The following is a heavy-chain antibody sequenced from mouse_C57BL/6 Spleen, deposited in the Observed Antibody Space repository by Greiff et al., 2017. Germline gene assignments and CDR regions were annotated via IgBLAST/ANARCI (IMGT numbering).Heavy chain of an antibody. CDR1: GYAFSSYW. V-gene: IGHV1-80*01. CDR3: ARRGYYGSSPWYFDV. J-gene: IGHJ1*03. CDR2: IFPGDGDT. Sequence: QVQLQQSGAELVKPGASVKISCKASGYAFSSYWLNWVKQRPGKGLEWIGQIFPGDGDTNYNGKFKGKATLTADKSSSTAYMQLGSLTSEDSAVYFCARRGYYGSSPWYFDVWGTGTTVTVSS. D-gene: IGHD1-1*01.